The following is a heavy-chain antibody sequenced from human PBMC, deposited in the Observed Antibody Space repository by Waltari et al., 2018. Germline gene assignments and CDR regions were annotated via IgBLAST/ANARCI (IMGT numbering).Heavy chain of an antibody. V-gene: IGHV5-51*03. D-gene: IGHD6-13*01. CDR3: ARALPQQLAPGYYFDY. CDR2: SYPGDSDT. J-gene: IGHJ4*02. Sequence: EVQLVQSGAEVKKPGESLKISCKGSGYSFTSYWIGWVRQMPGKGLEWMGISYPGDSDTRYSPSFQGQVTISADKSISTAYLQWSSLKASDTAMYYCARALPQQLAPGYYFDYWGQGTLVTVSS. CDR1: GYSFTSYW.